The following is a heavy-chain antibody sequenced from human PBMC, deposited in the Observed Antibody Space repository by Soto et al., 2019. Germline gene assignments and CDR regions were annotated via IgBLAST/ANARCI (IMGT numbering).Heavy chain of an antibody. V-gene: IGHV4-61*01. J-gene: IGHJ4*02. CDR1: GGSVSGGSYY. D-gene: IGHD1-1*01. Sequence: PSETLSLTCTVSGGSVSGGSYYWNWIRQPPGKGLEWIGYIYNSGRYNYNPSLESRLTISIDTSKNQFSLRLASVTAADTAVYYCARTLPNRQLFDSWSQGTLVTAPQ. CDR2: IYNSGRY. CDR3: ARTLPNRQLFDS.